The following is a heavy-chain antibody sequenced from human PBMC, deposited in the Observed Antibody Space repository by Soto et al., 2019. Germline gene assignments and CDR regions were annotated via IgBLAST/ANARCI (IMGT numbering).Heavy chain of an antibody. J-gene: IGHJ6*04. V-gene: IGHV4-34*01. CDR2: INHSGST. CDR3: ARGRAARPRGYYYYSYGMDV. CDR1: GGSFSGYY. D-gene: IGHD6-6*01. Sequence: PSETLSLTCAVYGGSFSGYYWSWIRQPPGKGLEWIGEINHSGSTNYNPSLKSRVTISVDTSKNQFSLKLSSVTAADTAVYYCARGRAARPRGYYYYSYGMDVWGKGTTVTVSS.